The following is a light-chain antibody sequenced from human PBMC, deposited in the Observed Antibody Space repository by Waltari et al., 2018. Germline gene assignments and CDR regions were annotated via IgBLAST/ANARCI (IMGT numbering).Light chain of an antibody. Sequence: DIQMTQSPSSLSASVGDRVSITCRTSQSISIYLNWYQQKPGKAPKRLIYAAASLQSGVPSRFSGGGSGTDFTLTISSLQPEDFATYYCQQSYSTLRTFGQGTRVEIK. V-gene: IGKV1-39*01. CDR1: QSISIY. CDR3: QQSYSTLRT. CDR2: AAA. J-gene: IGKJ1*01.